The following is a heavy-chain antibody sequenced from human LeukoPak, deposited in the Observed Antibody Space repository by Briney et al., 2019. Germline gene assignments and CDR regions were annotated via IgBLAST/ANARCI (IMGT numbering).Heavy chain of an antibody. CDR2: INPNSGGT. CDR3: VREGESRSLDWSNYYMDV. Sequence: ASVKVSCKASGYTFTGYYMHWVRQAPGQGLEWMGWINPNSGGTNYAQKFQGWVTMTRDTSISTAYMEVSRLTSGDTAVYYCVREGESRSLDWSNYYMDVWGKGTTVTVSS. V-gene: IGHV1-2*04. D-gene: IGHD3/OR15-3a*01. J-gene: IGHJ6*03. CDR1: GYTFTGYY.